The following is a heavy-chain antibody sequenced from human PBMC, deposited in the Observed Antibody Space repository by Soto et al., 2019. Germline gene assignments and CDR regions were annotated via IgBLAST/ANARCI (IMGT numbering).Heavy chain of an antibody. CDR3: AKTQELGRSSWSLDY. Sequence: GESLKISCAASGFTFSSYAMSWVRQAPGKGLEWVSAISGSGGSTYYADSVKGRFTISRDNSKDTLYLQMNSLRAEDTAVYYCAKTQELGRSSWSLDYWGQGTLVTVSS. J-gene: IGHJ4*02. CDR2: ISGSGGST. CDR1: GFTFSSYA. V-gene: IGHV3-23*01. D-gene: IGHD6-13*01.